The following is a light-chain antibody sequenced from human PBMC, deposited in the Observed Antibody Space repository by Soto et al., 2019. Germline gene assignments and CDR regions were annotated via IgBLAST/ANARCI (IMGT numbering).Light chain of an antibody. V-gene: IGKV3-15*01. J-gene: IGKJ4*01. CDR2: DTS. CDR3: QQYKTWPLT. Sequence: EVVMTQSPVTLSVSPGDRATLSYRASQSVRNNLAWYQQKPGQAPRLLIFDTSARATDIPVRFTGGGSGTEFTLTISSLQSEDSAVYYCQQYKTWPLTFGGGTKVEIK. CDR1: QSVRNN.